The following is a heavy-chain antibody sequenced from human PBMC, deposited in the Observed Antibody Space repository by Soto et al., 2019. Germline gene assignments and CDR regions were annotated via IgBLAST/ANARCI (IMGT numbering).Heavy chain of an antibody. CDR3: AREVTDGNWFDP. Sequence: SETLSLTCTVSGGSISSGGYSWSWIRQHPGKGLEWIGYIYYSGSTYYNPSLKSRVTISVDTSKNHFSPKLSSVTAADTAVYYCAREVTDGNWFDPWGQGTLVTVSS. J-gene: IGHJ5*02. D-gene: IGHD4-4*01. V-gene: IGHV4-31*03. CDR2: IYYSGST. CDR1: GGSISSGGYS.